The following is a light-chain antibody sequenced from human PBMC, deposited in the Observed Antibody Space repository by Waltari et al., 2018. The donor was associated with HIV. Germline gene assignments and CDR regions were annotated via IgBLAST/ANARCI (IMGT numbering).Light chain of an antibody. Sequence: QLVLTQSPSASASLGASVKLTCTLRSGHSSYPIAWHQQQPEKGPRYLMKLNSDGSHSKGDGIPDRFSGSSSGAERYLTISSLQSEDEADYYCQTWGTGMVFGGGTKLTVL. J-gene: IGLJ2*01. CDR3: QTWGTGMV. CDR1: SGHSSYP. CDR2: LNSDGSH. V-gene: IGLV4-69*01.